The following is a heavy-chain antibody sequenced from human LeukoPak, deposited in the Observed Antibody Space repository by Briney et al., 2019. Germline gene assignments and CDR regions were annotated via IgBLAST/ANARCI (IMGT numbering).Heavy chain of an antibody. V-gene: IGHV4-4*07. D-gene: IGHD3-22*01. CDR3: ARAVVVVHQEPPHYYYMDV. CDR2: IYTSGST. J-gene: IGHJ6*03. CDR1: GGSISSYY. Sequence: PSETLPLTCTVSGGSISSYYWSWIRQPAGKGLEWIGRIYTSGSTNYNPSLKRRVTMSVATSKNQFSLKLRSVTAADTAVYYCARAVVVVHQEPPHYYYMDVWGKGTTVTISS.